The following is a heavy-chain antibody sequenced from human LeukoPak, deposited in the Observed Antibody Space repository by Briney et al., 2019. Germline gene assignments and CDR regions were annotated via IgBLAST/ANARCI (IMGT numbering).Heavy chain of an antibody. Sequence: SETLSLTCTVSGGSISNNYWNWHWIRQSQGRGLEWIGYTYYSGSTNYNPSLRSRVTIAVDKSNNQVSLKLSSVTAADTAMYYCARDKSGPTAHYDVFDIWGQGTMVTVSS. V-gene: IGHV4-59*01. D-gene: IGHD4/OR15-4a*01. CDR2: TYYSGST. J-gene: IGHJ3*02. CDR3: ARDKSGPTAHYDVFDI. CDR1: GGSISNNY.